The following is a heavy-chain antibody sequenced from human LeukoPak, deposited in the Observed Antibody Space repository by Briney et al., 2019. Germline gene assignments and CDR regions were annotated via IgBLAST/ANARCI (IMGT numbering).Heavy chain of an antibody. V-gene: IGHV4-34*01. J-gene: IGHJ6*03. CDR3: ARGYYCSSTSCYPRYYYYYMDV. CDR1: GGSFSGYY. Sequence: SETLSLTCAVYGGSFSGYYWSWIRQPPGKGLEWIGEINHSGSTNYNPSLKSRVTVSVDTSKNQFSLKLSSVTAADTAVYYCARGYYCSSTSCYPRYYYYYMDVWGKGTTVTVSS. CDR2: INHSGST. D-gene: IGHD2-2*01.